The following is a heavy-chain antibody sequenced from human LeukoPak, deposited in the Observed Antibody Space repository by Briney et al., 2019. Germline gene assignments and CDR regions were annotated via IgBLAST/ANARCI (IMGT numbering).Heavy chain of an antibody. CDR2: IKPNSGGT. J-gene: IGHJ4*02. V-gene: IGHV1-2*02. Sequence: GASVKVACKASGYTFTGYYIHWVRQAPGQGLEWMGWIKPNSGGTNYAQKFQGRVTMTRDTSISTAYMELSRLGSDDTAVYYCARGSIVGATFDYFDYWGQGTLVTVSS. CDR1: GYTFTGYY. CDR3: ARGSIVGATFDYFDY. D-gene: IGHD1-26*01.